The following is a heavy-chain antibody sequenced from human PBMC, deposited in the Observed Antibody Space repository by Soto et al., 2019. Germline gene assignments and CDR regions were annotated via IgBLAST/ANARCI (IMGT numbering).Heavy chain of an antibody. V-gene: IGHV3-23*01. CDR3: AKSIAAAGTGGFDP. D-gene: IGHD6-13*01. J-gene: IGHJ5*02. Sequence: GSLRLSCAASGXTFSSYSMSWVRQAPGKGLELVSSISGSGGSTYYADSVKGRFTISRDNSNNTLYLQMNSLRAEDTAVYYCAKSIAAAGTGGFDPWGQGTLVPVS. CDR1: GXTFSSYS. CDR2: ISGSGGST.